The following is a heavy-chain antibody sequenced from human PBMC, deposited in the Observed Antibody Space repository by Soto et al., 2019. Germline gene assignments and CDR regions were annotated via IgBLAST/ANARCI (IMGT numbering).Heavy chain of an antibody. V-gene: IGHV1-18*01. Sequence: QVQLVQSGAEVKKPGASVKVSCKASGDTFTSYVISWVRQAPGQGLEWIGWISAYNGHTNYAQKRQGRVTMTTDTPTSTGDLGLKCLRSDDTPVDYCARDDSSDYYYNFDYWCQGALVPVS. CDR3: ARDDSSDYYYNFDY. D-gene: IGHD3-22*01. CDR2: ISAYNGHT. J-gene: IGHJ4*02. CDR1: GDTFTSYV.